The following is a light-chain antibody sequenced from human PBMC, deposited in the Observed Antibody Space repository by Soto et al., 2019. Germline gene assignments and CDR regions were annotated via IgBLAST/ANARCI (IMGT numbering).Light chain of an antibody. CDR1: SSDVGGYNY. Sequence: QSALTQPASVSGSPGQSITISCTGTSSDVGGYNYVSWYQQHPGIAPKLLIYGVTNRPSGVSTRFSGSKSGNTASLTISGLQAEDEADYHCSSYTSASTLLYLFGTATNVTVL. V-gene: IGLV2-14*01. CDR2: GVT. CDR3: SSYTSASTLLYL. J-gene: IGLJ1*01.